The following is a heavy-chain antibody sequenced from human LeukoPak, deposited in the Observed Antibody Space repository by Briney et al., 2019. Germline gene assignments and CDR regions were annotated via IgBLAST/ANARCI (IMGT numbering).Heavy chain of an antibody. CDR2: IYTSGST. D-gene: IGHD6-19*01. CDR1: GGSISSYY. CDR3: ARYAVAGNYFDY. Sequence: SETLSLTCTVSGGSISSYYWGWIRQPAGKGLEWIGHIYTSGSTNYNPSLKSRVTISVDKSKNQFSLKLSSVTAADTAVYYCARYAVAGNYFDYWGQGTLVTVSS. V-gene: IGHV4-4*07. J-gene: IGHJ4*02.